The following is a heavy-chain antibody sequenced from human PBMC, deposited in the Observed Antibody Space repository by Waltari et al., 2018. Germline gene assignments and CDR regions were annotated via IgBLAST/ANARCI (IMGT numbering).Heavy chain of an antibody. D-gene: IGHD2-8*01. CDR3: GRVRKEWGNYDY. CDR2: IYWNDNK. Sequence: QVTLKESGPALVKPTQTLTLTCTVSGFSISTSATGVGWFRQPPGKALEWLTSIYWNDNKYYSTSLKGRLTISKDTSANQVVLTMTNMDPADTGTYDCGRVRKEWGNYDYWGQGVLVTVSS. V-gene: IGHV2-70*04. CDR1: GFSISTSATG. J-gene: IGHJ4*02.